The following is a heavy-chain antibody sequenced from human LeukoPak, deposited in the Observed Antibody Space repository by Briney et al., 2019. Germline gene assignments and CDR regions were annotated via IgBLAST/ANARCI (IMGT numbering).Heavy chain of an antibody. D-gene: IGHD3-22*01. Sequence: PGGSLRLSCAASGFTFSSYEMNWVRQAPGKGLEWAAVISYDGSNEYYADSVKGRFTISRDNSKNTLYLQMNSLRAEDTAVYYCAKDLESRGYYYYFDYWGQGTLVTVPS. CDR3: AKDLESRGYYYYFDY. CDR2: ISYDGSNE. J-gene: IGHJ4*02. V-gene: IGHV3-30*18. CDR1: GFTFSSYE.